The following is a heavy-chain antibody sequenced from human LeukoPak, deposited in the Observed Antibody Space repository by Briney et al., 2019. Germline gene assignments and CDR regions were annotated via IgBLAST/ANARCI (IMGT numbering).Heavy chain of an antibody. D-gene: IGHD2-21*01. CDR3: ARTHIEFGPPRTPIDY. V-gene: IGHV3-30-3*01. CDR2: ISYGGSNK. J-gene: IGHJ4*02. CDR1: GFTFSSYA. Sequence: PGGSLRLSCAASGFTFSSYAMHWVRQAPGKGLEWVAVISYGGSNKYYADSVKGRLTISRDNSKNTLYLQMNSLRAEDTAVYYCARTHIEFGPPRTPIDYWGQGTLVTVSS.